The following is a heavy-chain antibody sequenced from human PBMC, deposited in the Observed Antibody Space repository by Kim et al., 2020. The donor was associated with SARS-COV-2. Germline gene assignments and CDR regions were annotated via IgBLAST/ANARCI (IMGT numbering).Heavy chain of an antibody. V-gene: IGHV4-59*13. J-gene: IGHJ5*02. CDR1: GGSISSYY. D-gene: IGHD6-13*01. Sequence: SETLSLTCTVSGGSISSYYWSWIRQPPGKGLEWIGYIYYSGSTNYNPSLKSRVTISVDTSKNQFSLKLSSVTAADTAVYYCARVGFPKSRAAAGTGWFDPWGQGTLVTVSS. CDR2: IYYSGST. CDR3: ARVGFPKSRAAAGTGWFDP.